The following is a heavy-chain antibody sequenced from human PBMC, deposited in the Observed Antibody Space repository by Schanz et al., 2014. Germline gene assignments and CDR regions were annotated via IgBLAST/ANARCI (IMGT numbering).Heavy chain of an antibody. V-gene: IGHV3-30*04. CDR1: GFTFSIYA. Sequence: QVQLVDSGGGVVQPGRSLRLSCAASGFTFSIYAMHWVRQAPGKGLEWVAVISYDGRSTDYADSVKGRFTISRDNSKKTLYVQMNSLRAEDTAVYYCARDRPSGYALDFWGQGTRVTVSS. D-gene: IGHD5-12*01. CDR3: ARDRPSGYALDF. J-gene: IGHJ4*02. CDR2: ISYDGRST.